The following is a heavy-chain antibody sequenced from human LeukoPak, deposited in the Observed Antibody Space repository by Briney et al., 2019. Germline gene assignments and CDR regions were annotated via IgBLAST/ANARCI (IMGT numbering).Heavy chain of an antibody. CDR1: GYTFTSYY. CDR3: ARDRSIAVADHYYYYGMDV. Sequence: GASVKVSCKASGYTFTSYYMHWVRQAPGQGLEWMGIINPSGGSTSYAQKFQGRVTMTRDTSTSTVYMGLSSLRSEDTAVYYCARDRSIAVADHYYYYGMDVWGQGTTVTVSS. V-gene: IGHV1-46*01. J-gene: IGHJ6*02. CDR2: INPSGGST. D-gene: IGHD6-19*01.